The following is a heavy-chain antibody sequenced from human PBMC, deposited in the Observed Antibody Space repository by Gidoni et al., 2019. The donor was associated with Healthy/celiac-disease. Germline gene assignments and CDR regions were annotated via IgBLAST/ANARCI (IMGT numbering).Heavy chain of an antibody. Sequence: QVQLVESGGGLVKPGGSLRLSCAASGFTFSDYYMSWIRQAPGTGLEWVSYISSSSSYTNYADSVKGRFTISRDNAKNSLYLQMNSLRAEDTAVYYCARKGRYSSDYYFDYWGQGTLVTVSS. J-gene: IGHJ4*02. CDR1: GFTFSDYY. D-gene: IGHD5-18*01. CDR2: ISSSSSYT. V-gene: IGHV3-11*05. CDR3: ARKGRYSSDYYFDY.